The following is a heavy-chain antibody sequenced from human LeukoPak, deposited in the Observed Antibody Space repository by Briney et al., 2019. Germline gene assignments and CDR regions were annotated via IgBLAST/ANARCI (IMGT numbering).Heavy chain of an antibody. D-gene: IGHD3-9*01. J-gene: IGHJ3*02. CDR3: ATKTNNNYDILTGYWSSDAFDI. V-gene: IGHV1-24*01. Sequence: ATVKVSCKVSGYTLTELSMHWVRQAPGKGLEWMGGFDPEDGETIYAQKFQGRVTMTEDTSTDTAYMELSSLRSEDTAVYYCATKTNNNYDILTGYWSSDAFDIWGQGTMVTVSS. CDR2: FDPEDGET. CDR1: GYTLTELS.